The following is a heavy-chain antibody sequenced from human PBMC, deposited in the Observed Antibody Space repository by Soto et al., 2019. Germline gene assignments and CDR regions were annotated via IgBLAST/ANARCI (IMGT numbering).Heavy chain of an antibody. CDR1: GDSVSSNSAA. Sequence: SQTLSLTCVISGDSVSSNSAAWNWIRQSPSRGLEWLGRTYYRSKWYNDYAVSVKSRITINPDTSKNQFSLQLNSVTPEDTAVYYCARDHCTNGVCYKPYNWFDPWGQGTLVTVSS. D-gene: IGHD2-8*01. CDR2: TYYRSKWYN. J-gene: IGHJ5*02. V-gene: IGHV6-1*01. CDR3: ARDHCTNGVCYKPYNWFDP.